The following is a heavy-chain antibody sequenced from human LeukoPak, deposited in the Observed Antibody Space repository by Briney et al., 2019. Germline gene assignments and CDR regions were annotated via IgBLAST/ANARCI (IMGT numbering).Heavy chain of an antibody. J-gene: IGHJ4*02. D-gene: IGHD5-12*01. CDR2: ISVRGGIT. CDR3: ARLLYSGYGY. V-gene: IGHV3-23*01. CDR1: GVTFSSYA. Sequence: GGSLRLSCAASGVTFSSYAMNWVRQAPGEGLEWVSTISVRGGITYYADSVKGRFTISRDNSKNTLYLQMSSLRAEDTAVYYCARLLYSGYGYWGQGTLVTVSS.